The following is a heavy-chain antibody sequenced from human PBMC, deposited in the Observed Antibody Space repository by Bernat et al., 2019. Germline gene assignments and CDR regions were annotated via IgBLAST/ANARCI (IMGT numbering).Heavy chain of an antibody. V-gene: IGHV3-30*18. CDR1: GFTFSSYG. CDR3: AKEESYYYGMDV. J-gene: IGHJ6*02. Sequence: QVQLVESGGGVVQPRRSLRLSCAASGFTFSSYGMHWVRQAPGKGLEWVAVISYDGSNKFYADSMKGRFTISRDHSKNTLYLQMNSLRAEDTAVYYCAKEESYYYGMDVWGQGTTVTVSS. CDR2: ISYDGSNK.